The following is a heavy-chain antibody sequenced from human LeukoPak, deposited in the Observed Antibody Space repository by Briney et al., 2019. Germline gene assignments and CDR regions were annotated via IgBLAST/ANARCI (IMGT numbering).Heavy chain of an antibody. CDR3: ARVAAGTGFL. CDR1: GGTFSSYA. CDR2: IIPIFGTA. J-gene: IGHJ4*02. Sequence: ASVKVSCKASGGTFSSYAISWVRQAPGQGLEWMGGIIPIFGTANYAQKFQGRVTITADESTSTAYMELSSLRSEDTAVYYCARVAAGTGFLWGQGTLVTVSS. D-gene: IGHD6-13*01. V-gene: IGHV1-69*13.